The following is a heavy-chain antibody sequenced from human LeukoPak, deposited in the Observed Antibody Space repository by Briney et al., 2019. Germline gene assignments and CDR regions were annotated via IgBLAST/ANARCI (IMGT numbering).Heavy chain of an antibody. CDR2: ICGGGDNT. CDR1: AFTCSSYG. V-gene: IGHV3-23*01. CDR3: AKGSSSWYPFDY. D-gene: IGHD6-13*01. J-gene: IGHJ4*02. Sequence: WVSLSRSGAGSAFTCSSYGMGWVRPAPGQGLEWVSGICGGGDNTYLADSVKGPLTISRYQSKNTLYLQINSLGAEDTALYYCAKGSSSWYPFDYWGQGTLVTVS.